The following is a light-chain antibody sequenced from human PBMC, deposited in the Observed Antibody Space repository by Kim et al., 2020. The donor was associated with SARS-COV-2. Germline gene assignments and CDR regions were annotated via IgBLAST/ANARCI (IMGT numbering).Light chain of an antibody. V-gene: IGLV3-21*04. CDR1: SIGHQS. Sequence: APRKTARISCGENSIGHQSVNWYQQKPDQAPVLVILYDTDRPSGIPERFAGSNSGNTATLTISRVEAGDEADYYCQVWDTGSDHPIFGGGTQLTVL. CDR2: YDT. J-gene: IGLJ2*01. CDR3: QVWDTGSDHPI.